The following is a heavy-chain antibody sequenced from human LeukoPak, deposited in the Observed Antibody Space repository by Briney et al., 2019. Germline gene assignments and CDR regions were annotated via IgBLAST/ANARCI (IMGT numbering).Heavy chain of an antibody. D-gene: IGHD3-22*01. CDR3: ARGGPGYYYDSSGYYYDLSDKNFDY. Sequence: GGSLRLSCAASGFTFSSYSMNWVRQAPGKGLEWVSYISSSSSTIYYADSVKGRFTISRDNAKNSLYVQMNSLRAEDTAVYYCARGGPGYYYDSSGYYYDLSDKNFDYWGQGTLVTVSS. V-gene: IGHV3-48*01. J-gene: IGHJ4*02. CDR2: ISSSSSTI. CDR1: GFTFSSYS.